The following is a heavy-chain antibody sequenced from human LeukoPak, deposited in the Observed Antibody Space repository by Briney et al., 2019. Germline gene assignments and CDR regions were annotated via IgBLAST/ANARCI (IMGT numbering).Heavy chain of an antibody. CDR3: ARDNRWRPQSTVTYSFDY. D-gene: IGHD4-17*01. V-gene: IGHV3-33*01. J-gene: IGHJ4*02. CDR2: IWYDGSNK. Sequence: GRSLRLSCAASGFTFSSYGMHWVRQAPGKGLEWVAVIWYDGSNKYYADSVKGRFTISRDNSMNTLYLQMNSLRAEDTAVYYCARDNRWRPQSTVTYSFDYWGQGTLVTVSS. CDR1: GFTFSSYG.